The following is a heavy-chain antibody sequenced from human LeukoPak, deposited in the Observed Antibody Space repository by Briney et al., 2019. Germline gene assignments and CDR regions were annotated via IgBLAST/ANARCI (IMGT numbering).Heavy chain of an antibody. D-gene: IGHD2-8*01. Sequence: ASVKVSCKASGYTFTGHYIHWVRQAPGQGFEWMGWIDPNSGGPNYAQKFQGRVTLTRDTSISTAYMELSSLRSDDTAIYYCAKVGYCTHGVCYFMDVWGTGTTVTVSS. V-gene: IGHV1-2*02. CDR1: GYTFTGHY. CDR3: AKVGYCTHGVCYFMDV. CDR2: IDPNSGGP. J-gene: IGHJ6*03.